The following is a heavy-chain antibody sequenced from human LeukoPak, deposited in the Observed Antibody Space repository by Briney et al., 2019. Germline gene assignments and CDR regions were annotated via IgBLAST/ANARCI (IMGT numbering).Heavy chain of an antibody. J-gene: IGHJ3*02. V-gene: IGHV4-59*01. D-gene: IGHD3-16*01. CDR1: GGSISSYY. Sequence: SETLSLTCTVSGGSISSYYWSWIRQPPGKGLEWIGHIYYSGSTNYNPSLKSRVTISVDTSKNQFSLKLSSVTAADTAVYYCARGGISGGGALDIWGQGTTVTVSS. CDR3: ARGGISGGGALDI. CDR2: IYYSGST.